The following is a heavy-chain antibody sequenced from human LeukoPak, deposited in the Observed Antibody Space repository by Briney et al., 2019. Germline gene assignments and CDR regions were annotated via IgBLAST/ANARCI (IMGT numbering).Heavy chain of an antibody. V-gene: IGHV1-69*04. CDR1: GGTFSSYA. D-gene: IGHD3-22*01. CDR3: ARVGVYYDSSGYYNY. CDR2: IIPILGIA. Sequence: SVKVSCKASGGTFSSYAISWVRQAPGQGLEWMGRIIPILGIANYAQKFQGRVTITRDTSASTAHMELSSLRSEDTAVYYCARVGVYYDSSGYYNYWGQGTLVTVSS. J-gene: IGHJ4*02.